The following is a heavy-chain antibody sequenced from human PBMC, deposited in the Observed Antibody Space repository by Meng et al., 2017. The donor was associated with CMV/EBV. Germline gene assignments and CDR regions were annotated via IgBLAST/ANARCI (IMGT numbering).Heavy chain of an antibody. Sequence: SVKVSCKASGDTFSSYAISWVRQAPGQGLEWMGGIIPILGIANYAQKFQGRVTITADKSTSTAYMELSSLRSEDTAVYYCASGGLGLGYCSSTSCSYYYGMDVWGQGTTVTVSS. CDR3: ASGGLGLGYCSSTSCSYYYGMDV. J-gene: IGHJ6*02. CDR2: IIPILGIA. V-gene: IGHV1-69*10. CDR1: GDTFSSYA. D-gene: IGHD2-2*01.